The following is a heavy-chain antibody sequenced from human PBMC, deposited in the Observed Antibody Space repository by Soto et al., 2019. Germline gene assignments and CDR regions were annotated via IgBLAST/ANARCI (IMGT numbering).Heavy chain of an antibody. J-gene: IGHJ4*02. CDR3: ARGSPYGSGSYHDY. V-gene: IGHV1-2*04. CDR2: INPNSGGT. D-gene: IGHD3-10*01. CDR1: GYTFTGYY. Sequence: ASVKVSCKASGYTFTGYYMHWVRQAPGQGLEWMGWINPNSGGTNYAQKFQGWVTMTRDTSISTAYMELSSLRSEDTAVYYCARGSPYGSGSYHDYWGQGTLVTVSS.